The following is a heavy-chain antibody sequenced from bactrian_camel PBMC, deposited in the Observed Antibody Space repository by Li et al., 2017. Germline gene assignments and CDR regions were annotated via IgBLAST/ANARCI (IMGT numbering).Heavy chain of an antibody. J-gene: IGHJ4*01. Sequence: QLVESGGTSVQAGESLRLSCTASGDTFGTYARTWFHQAPGKQREGIAAIRPSDFTAYADSVKGRFTISHDNAENKLFLQMSNLKPEDSGTYYCAAESDWVTSLLLPGGYTDCGQGTQVTVS. CDR2: IRPSDFT. V-gene: IGHV3S55*01. CDR1: GDTFGTYA. D-gene: IGHD5*01.